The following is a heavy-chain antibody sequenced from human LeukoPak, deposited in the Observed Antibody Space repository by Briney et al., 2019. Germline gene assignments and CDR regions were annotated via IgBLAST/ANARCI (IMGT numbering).Heavy chain of an antibody. CDR2: IYPGDSDT. D-gene: IGHD6-19*01. Sequence: GESLKISCKGSGYSFTSYWIGWVRQMPGKGLEWMGIIYPGDSDTRYSPSFQGQVIISADKSISTAYLQWSSLKASDTAMYYCARQGTMYSSPSAGYYYYGMDVWGQGTTVTVSS. CDR3: ARQGTMYSSPSAGYYYYGMDV. CDR1: GYSFTSYW. J-gene: IGHJ6*02. V-gene: IGHV5-51*01.